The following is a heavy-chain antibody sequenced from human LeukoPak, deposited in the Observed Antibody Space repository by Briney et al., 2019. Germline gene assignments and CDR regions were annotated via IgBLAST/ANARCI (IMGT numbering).Heavy chain of an antibody. D-gene: IGHD3-10*01. CDR3: TTNPAAAGGY. V-gene: IGHV3-15*01. CDR1: GFTFSSYA. CDR2: IKTKGEGETT. J-gene: IGHJ4*02. Sequence: GGSLRLSCAASGFTFSSYAMSWVRQAPGKGLEWVGRIKTKGEGETTDYAAPVKGRFTISRDDSENTLYIQMSSLTTEDTAVYYCTTNPAAAGGYWGQGTLVTVSS.